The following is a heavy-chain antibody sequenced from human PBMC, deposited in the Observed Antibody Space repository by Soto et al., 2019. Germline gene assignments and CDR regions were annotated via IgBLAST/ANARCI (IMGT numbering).Heavy chain of an antibody. CDR2: ISGDGSTI. V-gene: IGHV3-74*01. CDR1: GFTLSNNF. CDR3: ARAYGSGIAGFDT. Sequence: PEVTMRRSCAPSGFTLSNNFLHWLRQVPGEGLVWVSRISGDGSTISYAYSVKGRFTISRDNAKTTLYLQMNSLRVEDTAVYYGARAYGSGIAGFDTWGQGSLVTVAS. D-gene: IGHD3-10*01. J-gene: IGHJ5*02.